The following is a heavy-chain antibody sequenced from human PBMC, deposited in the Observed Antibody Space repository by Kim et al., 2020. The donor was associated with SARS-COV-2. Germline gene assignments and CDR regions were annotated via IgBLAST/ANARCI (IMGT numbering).Heavy chain of an antibody. V-gene: IGHV4-59*01. CDR1: GGSISSYY. CDR2: IYYSGST. J-gene: IGHJ6*02. D-gene: IGHD6-19*01. Sequence: SETLSLTCTVSGGSISSYYWSWIRQPPGKGLEWIGYIYYSGSTNYNPSLKSRVTISVDTSKNQFSLKLSSVTAADTAVYYCARESRPSGWYSYYYYYGMDVWGQGTTVTVSS. CDR3: ARESRPSGWYSYYYYYGMDV.